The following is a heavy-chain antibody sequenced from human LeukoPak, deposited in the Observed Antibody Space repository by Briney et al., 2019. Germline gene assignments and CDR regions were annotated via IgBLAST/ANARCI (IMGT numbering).Heavy chain of an antibody. CDR3: AKDIGGLYCSGGSCYGAFDI. Sequence: ALRLSCAASGFTFDDYAMHWVRQAPGKGLEWVSGISWNSGSIGYADSVKGRFTISRDNAKNSLYLQMNSLRAEDTALYYCAKDIGGLYCSGGSCYGAFDIWGQGTMVTVSS. CDR2: ISWNSGSI. CDR1: GFTFDDYA. V-gene: IGHV3-9*01. J-gene: IGHJ3*02. D-gene: IGHD2-15*01.